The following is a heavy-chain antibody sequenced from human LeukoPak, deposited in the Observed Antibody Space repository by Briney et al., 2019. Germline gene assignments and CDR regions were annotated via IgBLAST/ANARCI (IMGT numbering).Heavy chain of an antibody. V-gene: IGHV4-34*01. J-gene: IGHJ4*02. CDR1: GGSFSGYY. Sequence: IPSETLSLTCAVYGGSFSGYYWSWIRQPPGKGLEWIGEINHSGSTNYNPSLKSRVTISVDTSKNQFSLKLSSVTAVDTAVYYCARKENVYYYFDYWGQGTLVTVSS. D-gene: IGHD3-10*01. CDR2: INHSGST. CDR3: ARKENVYYYFDY.